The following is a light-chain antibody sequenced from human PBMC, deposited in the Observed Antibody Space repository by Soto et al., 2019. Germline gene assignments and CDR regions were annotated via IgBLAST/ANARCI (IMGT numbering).Light chain of an antibody. J-gene: IGKJ1*01. CDR3: QQSGNS. V-gene: IGKV3-20*01. Sequence: DIVLTQSPGTLSLSPGERATLSCRASQSVSTRHLAWYQQKPGQAPRLLIYAASSRATGIPDRFSGSGSGTDFTLTISRLEPEDFAVYYCQQSGNSFGQGTKVDI. CDR1: QSVSTRH. CDR2: AAS.